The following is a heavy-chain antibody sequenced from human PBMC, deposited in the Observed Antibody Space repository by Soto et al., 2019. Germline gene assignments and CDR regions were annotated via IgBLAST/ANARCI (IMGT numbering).Heavy chain of an antibody. Sequence: QVQLVQSGAEVKKPGASVKVSCKASGYTFTSYAMHWVRQAPGQRLEWMGWINAGNGNTKYSQKFQGRVTITRDTSASTADMELSSLRSEDTAVYYCARDLTTYYYGSGSYRGWGNWFDPWGQGTLVTVSS. D-gene: IGHD3-10*01. CDR1: GYTFTSYA. V-gene: IGHV1-3*01. CDR2: INAGNGNT. CDR3: ARDLTTYYYGSGSYRGWGNWFDP. J-gene: IGHJ5*02.